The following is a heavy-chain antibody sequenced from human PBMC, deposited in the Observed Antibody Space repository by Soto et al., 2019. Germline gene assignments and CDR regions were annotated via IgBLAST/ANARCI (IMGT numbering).Heavy chain of an antibody. V-gene: IGHV1-69*13. CDR3: ARDPLRITMIVAGDFDY. D-gene: IGHD3-22*01. J-gene: IGHJ4*02. Sequence: SVKVACKASGCTFSSYSISWVRQAPGQGLEWMGGIIPIFGTANYAQKFQGRVTITADESTSTAYMELSSLRSEDTAVYYCARDPLRITMIVAGDFDYWGQGTLVTVSS. CDR2: IIPIFGTA. CDR1: GCTFSSYS.